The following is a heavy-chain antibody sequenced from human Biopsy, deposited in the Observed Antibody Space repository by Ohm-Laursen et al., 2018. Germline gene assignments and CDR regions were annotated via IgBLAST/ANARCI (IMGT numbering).Heavy chain of an antibody. Sequence: SDTLSLTCTVSGGSISSDYWSWIRQTPGQGLEWIGYIYYSGSTNYNPSLKSRVIISVDTSKNQFSQRLNSVTAADTAVYYCARATNSTGWPYYYFYGMDVWGQGTTVTVSS. CDR3: ARATNSTGWPYYYFYGMDV. D-gene: IGHD2/OR15-2a*01. CDR1: GGSISSDY. J-gene: IGHJ6*02. CDR2: IYYSGST. V-gene: IGHV4-59*13.